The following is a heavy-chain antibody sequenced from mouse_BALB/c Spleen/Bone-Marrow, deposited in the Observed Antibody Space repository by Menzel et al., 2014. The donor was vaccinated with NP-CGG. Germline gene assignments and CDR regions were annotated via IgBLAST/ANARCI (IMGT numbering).Heavy chain of an antibody. V-gene: IGHV14-3*02. CDR3: AGYCYGSSYGFAY. D-gene: IGHD1-1*01. Sequence: VQLKESGAELVKPGASVKLSCTASGFNIKDTYMHWVKQRPEQGLEWIGRIDPANGNTKYDPKFQGKATITADTSSNTAYLQLSSLTSEDTAVYYCAGYCYGSSYGFAYWGQGTLVTVSA. CDR1: GFNIKDTY. CDR2: IDPANGNT. J-gene: IGHJ3*01.